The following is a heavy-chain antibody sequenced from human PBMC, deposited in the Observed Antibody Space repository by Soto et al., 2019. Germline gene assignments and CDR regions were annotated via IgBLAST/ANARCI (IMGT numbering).Heavy chain of an antibody. CDR2: ISGSGGST. CDR3: AKGLARRVGNGLDY. J-gene: IGHJ4*02. D-gene: IGHD2-8*01. V-gene: IGHV3-23*01. Sequence: PGGSLRLSCAASGFTFSSYAMSWVRQAPGKGLEWVSAISGSGGSTYYADSVKGRFTISRDNSKNTLYLQMNSLRAEDTAVYYCAKGLARRVGNGLDYWGQGTLVTVSS. CDR1: GFTFSSYA.